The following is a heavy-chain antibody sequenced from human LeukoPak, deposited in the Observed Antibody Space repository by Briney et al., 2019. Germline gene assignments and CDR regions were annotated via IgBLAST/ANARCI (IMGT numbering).Heavy chain of an antibody. D-gene: IGHD5-18*01. CDR3: AKDIGRVDTASTYMDV. J-gene: IGHJ6*03. CDR1: GFTFSGYS. CDR2: ISSSSSYI. V-gene: IGHV3-21*04. Sequence: NAGGSLRLSCAASGFTFSGYSMNWVRQAPGKGLEWVSSISSSSSYIYYADSVKGRFTISRDNAKNSLYLQMNSLRVEDTALYYCAKDIGRVDTASTYMDVWGKGTTVTVSS.